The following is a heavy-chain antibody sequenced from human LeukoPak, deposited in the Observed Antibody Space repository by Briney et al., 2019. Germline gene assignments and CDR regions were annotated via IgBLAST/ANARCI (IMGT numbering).Heavy chain of an antibody. CDR2: ISSSSSYI. CDR3: AREKITMIGDAFDI. D-gene: IGHD3-22*01. CDR1: GFTFSSYS. J-gene: IGHJ3*02. V-gene: IGHV3-21*01. Sequence: GGSLRLSCAASGFTFSSYSMNWVRQAPGKGLEWVSSISSSSSYIYYADSVKGRFTISRDNAENSLYLQMNSLRAEDTAVYYCAREKITMIGDAFDIWGQGTMVTVSS.